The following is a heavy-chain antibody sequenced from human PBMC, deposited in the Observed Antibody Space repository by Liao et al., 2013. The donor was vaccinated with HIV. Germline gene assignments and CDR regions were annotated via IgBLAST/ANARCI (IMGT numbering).Heavy chain of an antibody. CDR1: GGSISSGAYY. D-gene: IGHD4-17*01. CDR3: ARDTVHDAFDI. CDR2: VYISGST. J-gene: IGHJ3*02. V-gene: IGHV4-61*02. Sequence: QVQLQESGPGLVKPSQTLSLTCTVSGGSISSGAYYWNWFRQPAGKGLEWIGRVYISGSTNYNPSLKRRVTISVDTSKNQFSLKLRFVTASDTAVYYCARDTVHDAFDIWGQGTMVTVSS.